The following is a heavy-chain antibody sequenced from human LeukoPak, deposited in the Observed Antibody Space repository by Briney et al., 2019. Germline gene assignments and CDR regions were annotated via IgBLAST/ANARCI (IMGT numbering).Heavy chain of an antibody. J-gene: IGHJ6*02. V-gene: IGHV3-7*01. D-gene: IGHD6-6*01. Sequence: GGSLRLSCAVSGCTFSSYWMSWVRQAPGKGLEWVANIKQDGSEKYYVDSVKGRFTISRDNAKNSLYLQMNSLRAEDTAVYYCARSSYYYYYGMDVWGQGTTVTVSS. CDR2: IKQDGSEK. CDR3: ARSSYYYYYGMDV. CDR1: GCTFSSYW.